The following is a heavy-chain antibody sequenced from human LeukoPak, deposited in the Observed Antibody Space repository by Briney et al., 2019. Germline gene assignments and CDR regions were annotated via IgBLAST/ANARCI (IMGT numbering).Heavy chain of an antibody. CDR2: IYYSGST. V-gene: IGHV4-39*01. J-gene: IGHJ4*02. CDR3: ARRSSSWYYSY. CDR1: GGSISSSSHY. D-gene: IGHD6-13*01. Sequence: SETLSLTCTVSGGSISSSSHYWGWIRQPPGKGLEWIGSIYYSGSTYYNPSLKSRVTISVDTSKNQFSLKLSSVTAADTAVYYCARRSSSWYYSYWGQGTLVTVSS.